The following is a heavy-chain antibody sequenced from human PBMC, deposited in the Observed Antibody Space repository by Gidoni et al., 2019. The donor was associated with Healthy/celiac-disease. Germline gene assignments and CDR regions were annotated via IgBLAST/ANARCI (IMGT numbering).Heavy chain of an antibody. Sequence: QVQLQQWGAGLLKPSETLSLTCPVSGGSFSGYYWSWIRQPPGKGLEWIGEINHSGSTNYNPSRKSRVTISVDTSKNQFSLKLSSVTAADTAVYYCARGRGIFGVAQRFDPWGQGTLVTVSS. CDR2: INHSGST. CDR1: GGSFSGYY. J-gene: IGHJ5*02. D-gene: IGHD3-3*01. V-gene: IGHV4-34*01. CDR3: ARGRGIFGVAQRFDP.